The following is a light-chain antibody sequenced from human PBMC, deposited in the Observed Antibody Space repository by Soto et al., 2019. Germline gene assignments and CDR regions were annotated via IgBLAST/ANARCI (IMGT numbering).Light chain of an antibody. V-gene: IGKV3-20*01. CDR1: QSIYSRY. Sequence: TQSPSSLSSSLLYRFTITCRAIQSIYSRYLAWYQQRPGQPPRLLIHGASARATGISDRFSGSGSGTDFTLTISRLEPEDFAVYYCHHYGDSPPETFGQGTKVDIK. CDR2: GAS. J-gene: IGKJ1*01. CDR3: HHYGDSPPET.